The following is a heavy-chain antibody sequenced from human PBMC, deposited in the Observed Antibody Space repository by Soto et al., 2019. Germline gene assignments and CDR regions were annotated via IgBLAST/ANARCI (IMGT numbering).Heavy chain of an antibody. D-gene: IGHD6-13*01. CDR2: ISGSGGST. CDR3: ASSPGHSFIAAAGTWDY. J-gene: IGHJ4*02. CDR1: GFTFSSYA. V-gene: IGHV3-23*01. Sequence: EVQLLESGGGLVQPGGSLRLSCAASGFTFSSYAMSWVRQAPGKGLEWVSAISGSGGSTYYADSVKGRFTISRDNSKNTLYLQMNSLRAEDTAVYYCASSPGHSFIAAAGTWDYWGQGTLVNVYS.